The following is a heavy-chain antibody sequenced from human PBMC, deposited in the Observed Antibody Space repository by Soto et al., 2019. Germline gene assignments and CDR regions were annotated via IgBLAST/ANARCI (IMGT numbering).Heavy chain of an antibody. V-gene: IGHV3-15*01. D-gene: IGHD3-3*01. Sequence: PGGSLRLSCAASGFTFSNAWMSWVRQAPGKGLEWVGRIKSKTDGGTTDYAAPVKGRFTISRDDSKNTLYLQMNSLKTEDTAVYYCTTSITIFGVVITPFDYWGQGTLVTVSS. CDR2: IKSKTDGGTT. CDR1: GFTFSNAW. J-gene: IGHJ4*02. CDR3: TTSITIFGVVITPFDY.